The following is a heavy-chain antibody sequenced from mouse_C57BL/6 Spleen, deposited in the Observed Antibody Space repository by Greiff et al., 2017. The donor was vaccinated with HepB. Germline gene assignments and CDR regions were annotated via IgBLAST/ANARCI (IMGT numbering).Heavy chain of an antibody. Sequence: EVQLVESGGGLVQPGGSLKLSCAASGFTFSDYGMAWVRQAPRKGPEWVAFISNLAYSIYYADTVTGRFTISRENAKNTLYLEMSSLRSEDTAMYYCARHQDEYDGGFAYWGQGTLVTVSA. J-gene: IGHJ3*01. CDR1: GFTFSDYG. CDR3: ARHQDEYDGGFAY. CDR2: ISNLAYSI. D-gene: IGHD2-4*01. V-gene: IGHV5-15*01.